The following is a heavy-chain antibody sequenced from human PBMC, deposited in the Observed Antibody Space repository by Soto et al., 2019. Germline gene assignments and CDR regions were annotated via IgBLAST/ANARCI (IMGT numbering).Heavy chain of an antibody. CDR2: IYYSGNT. J-gene: IGHJ4*02. D-gene: IGHD5-18*01. V-gene: IGHV4-59*08. CDR1: GGSIGTYY. Sequence: QVQLQESGPGLVKPSETLSLSCTVSGGSIGTYYWSWIRQPPGKGLEWIGYIYYSGNTNYNPSLKGRSSIAADPSNNQFSLKLSSVTAADTAVYYCARLTWIQLWRPTYCDYWGQGTLVTVSS. CDR3: ARLTWIQLWRPTYCDY.